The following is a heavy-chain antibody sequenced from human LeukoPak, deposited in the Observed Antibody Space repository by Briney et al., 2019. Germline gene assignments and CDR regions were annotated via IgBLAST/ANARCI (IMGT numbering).Heavy chain of an antibody. D-gene: IGHD2-2*01. J-gene: IGHJ3*02. CDR2: ISWKSANI. V-gene: IGHV3-9*01. CDR3: AKDMLKYCSSSSCPMDAFDI. Sequence: PGRSLRLSCAASGFTFEDYAMHWVRHGPGKGLEWVSGISWKSANIGYADSVKGRFTISRDNAKKSLYLQMNSLRPEDAALYYCAKDMLKYCSSSSCPMDAFDICGQGTMVTVSS. CDR1: GFTFEDYA.